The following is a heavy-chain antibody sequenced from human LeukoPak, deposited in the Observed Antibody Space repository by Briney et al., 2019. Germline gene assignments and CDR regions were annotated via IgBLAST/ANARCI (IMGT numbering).Heavy chain of an antibody. CDR1: GGSISSDY. CDR3: ARGGKWLQIDY. J-gene: IGHJ4*02. D-gene: IGHD5-24*01. CDR2: IYYSGTT. V-gene: IGHV4-59*01. Sequence: SETLSLTCTVSGGSISSDYWSWIRQPPGKGLEWIGYIYYSGTTNYNPSPKSRVTISVDTSKNQFSLKLTSVTAADTAVYFCARGGKWLQIDYWGQGTLVTVSS.